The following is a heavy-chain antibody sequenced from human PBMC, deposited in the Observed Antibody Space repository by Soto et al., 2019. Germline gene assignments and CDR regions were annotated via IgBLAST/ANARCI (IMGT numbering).Heavy chain of an antibody. CDR2: IIPIFGTA. CDR3: ARDTDYDSSGYYIATDY. Sequence: QVQLVQSGAEVKKPGSSVKVSCKASGGTFSSYAISWVRQAPGQGLEWMGGIIPIFGTANYAQKFQGRVTLRGTECTSTAYMGLSSLRSEDTAVYYWARDTDYDSSGYYIATDYWGQGALVTV. J-gene: IGHJ4*02. D-gene: IGHD3-22*01. V-gene: IGHV1-69*12. CDR1: GGTFSSYA.